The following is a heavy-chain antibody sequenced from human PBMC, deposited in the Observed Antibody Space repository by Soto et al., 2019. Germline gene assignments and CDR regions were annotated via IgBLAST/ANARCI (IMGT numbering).Heavy chain of an antibody. Sequence: LSLTCTVSGGSISSSSYYWGWIRQPPGKGLEWIGSIYYSGSTYYNPSLKSRVTISVDTSKNQFSLKLSSVTAADTAVYYCARRDGSGSYYNTWFDPWGQRTLLTVSS. J-gene: IGHJ5*02. V-gene: IGHV4-39*01. CDR2: IYYSGST. CDR1: GGSISSSSYY. D-gene: IGHD3-10*01. CDR3: ARRDGSGSYYNTWFDP.